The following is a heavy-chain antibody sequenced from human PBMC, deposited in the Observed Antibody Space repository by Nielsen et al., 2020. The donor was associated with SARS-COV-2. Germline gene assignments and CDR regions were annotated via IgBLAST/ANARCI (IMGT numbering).Heavy chain of an antibody. CDR2: INPSGSGT. CDR3: AKDDVVRGDAYDI. D-gene: IGHD3-10*01. CDR1: GFTFSSTW. J-gene: IGHJ3*02. Sequence: GESLKISCSASGFTFSSTWMDWVRQAPGQGLGWVSRINPSGSGTAYADSVKGRFAVSRDNAENTVVLQIHSLRVEDTAVYYCAKDDVVRGDAYDIWGQGTVVTVSS. V-gene: IGHV3-74*01.